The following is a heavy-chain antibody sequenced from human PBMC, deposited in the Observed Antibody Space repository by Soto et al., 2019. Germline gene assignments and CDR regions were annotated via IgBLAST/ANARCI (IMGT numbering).Heavy chain of an antibody. J-gene: IGHJ4*02. V-gene: IGHV3-11*01. CDR3: AKDLGLGAAGPVDY. CDR2: ISSSGSSI. CDR1: GFTFSHYY. D-gene: IGHD6-13*01. Sequence: GGSLRLSCAASGFTFSHYYMTWVRQAPGKGLEWISYISSSGSSIFYAGSVKGRFTISRDNANNSLYLQMNSLRADDTAVYYCAKDLGLGAAGPVDYWGQGTLVTV.